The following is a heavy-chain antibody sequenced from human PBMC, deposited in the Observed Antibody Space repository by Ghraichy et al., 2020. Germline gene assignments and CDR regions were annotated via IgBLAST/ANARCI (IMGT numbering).Heavy chain of an antibody. CDR3: ATEIEDIVVVPAAIPDWYFDL. CDR2: ISGSGGST. V-gene: IGHV3-23*01. D-gene: IGHD2-2*01. CDR1: GFTFSSYA. Sequence: GGSLRLSCAASGFTFSSYAMSWVRQAPGKGLEWVSAISGSGGSTYYADSVKGRFTISRDNSKNTLYLQMNSLRAEDTAVYYCATEIEDIVVVPAAIPDWYFDLWGRGTLVTVSS. J-gene: IGHJ2*01.